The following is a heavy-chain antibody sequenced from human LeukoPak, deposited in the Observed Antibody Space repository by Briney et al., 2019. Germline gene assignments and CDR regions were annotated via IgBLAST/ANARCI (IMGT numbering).Heavy chain of an antibody. D-gene: IGHD6-19*01. CDR1: GLTFSRSN. V-gene: IGHV3-48*01. CDR2: IGSSSRSI. CDR3: ARGWWLVKTLDY. Sequence: GGSLRLSCAASGLTFSRSNMNWVRQAPGKGLEWVSYIGSSSRSIYYADSVKGRFTISRDDAKNSLYLQMNSLRAEDTAVYYCARGWWLVKTLDYWGQGTLVTVSS. J-gene: IGHJ4*02.